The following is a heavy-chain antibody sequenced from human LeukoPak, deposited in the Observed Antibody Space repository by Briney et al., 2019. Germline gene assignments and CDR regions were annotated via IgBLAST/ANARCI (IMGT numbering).Heavy chain of an antibody. CDR3: GRDRGLAWCDY. CDR2: IISSSSYI. D-gene: IGHD3/OR15-3a*01. CDR1: GYTLNIYA. V-gene: IGHV3-21*01. Sequence: SGGSLRLSCAASGYTLNIYAINWVRRAPRGGREWVSSIISSSSYIYYTHSVKGRFTISRENAKNSLYLQKKSVRAADMAVFYWGRDRGLAWCDYWGQGTLVTVSS. J-gene: IGHJ4*02.